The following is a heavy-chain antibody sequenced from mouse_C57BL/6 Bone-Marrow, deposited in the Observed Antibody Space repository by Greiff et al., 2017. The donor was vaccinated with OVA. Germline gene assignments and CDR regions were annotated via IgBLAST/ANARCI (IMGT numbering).Heavy chain of an antibody. CDR3: ARKGLDYGSSFFDY. V-gene: IGHV1-18*01. CDR1: GYTFTDYN. Sequence: EVQLQQSGPELVKPGASVKIPCKASGYTFTDYNMDWVKQSHGKSLEWIGDINPNNGGTIYNQKFKGKATLTVDKSSSTAYMELRSLTSEDTAVYYCARKGLDYGSSFFDYWGQGTTLTVSS. D-gene: IGHD1-1*01. CDR2: INPNNGGT. J-gene: IGHJ2*01.